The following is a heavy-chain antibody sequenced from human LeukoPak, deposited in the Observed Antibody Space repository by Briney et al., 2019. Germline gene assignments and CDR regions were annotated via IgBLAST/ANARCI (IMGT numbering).Heavy chain of an antibody. Sequence: SETLSLTCTVSGGSISSSSYYWGWIRQPPGKGLEWIGSIYYSGSTYYNPSLKSRVTISVDTSKNQFSLKLSSVTAADTAVYYCARAVGAHCSGGSCYSSDWFDPWGQGTLVTVSS. J-gene: IGHJ5*02. CDR3: ARAVGAHCSGGSCYSSDWFDP. V-gene: IGHV4-39*07. CDR1: GGSISSSSYY. CDR2: IYYSGST. D-gene: IGHD2-15*01.